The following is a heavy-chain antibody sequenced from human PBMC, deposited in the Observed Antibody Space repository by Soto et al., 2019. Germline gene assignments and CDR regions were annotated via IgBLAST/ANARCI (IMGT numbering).Heavy chain of an antibody. Sequence: QVQLVESGGGVVQPGRSLRLSCAASGFTFSRNNMHWVLQAPGKGLEWVAVIWYDGSLKYYADSVKGRFTIPIDNSKNPLCLEMNSPRPEDRAVYYCAKALVIDQVTYNWFDPWGQGTLVTVSS. CDR3: AKALVIDQVTYNWFDP. J-gene: IGHJ5*02. D-gene: IGHD2-15*01. CDR2: IWYDGSLK. V-gene: IGHV3-33*06. CDR1: GFTFSRNN.